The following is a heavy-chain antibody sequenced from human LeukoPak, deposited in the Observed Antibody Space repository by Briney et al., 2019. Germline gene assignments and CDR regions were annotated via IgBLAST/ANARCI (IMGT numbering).Heavy chain of an antibody. CDR3: ARGGGFGELLFH. Sequence: SVKVSRKASGGTFSSYAISWVRQAPGQGLEWMGGIIPIFGTANYAQKFQGRVTITADESTSTAYMELSSLRSEDTAVYYCARGGGFGELLFHWGQGTLVTVSS. D-gene: IGHD3-10*01. V-gene: IGHV1-69*13. CDR1: GGTFSSYA. CDR2: IIPIFGTA. J-gene: IGHJ4*02.